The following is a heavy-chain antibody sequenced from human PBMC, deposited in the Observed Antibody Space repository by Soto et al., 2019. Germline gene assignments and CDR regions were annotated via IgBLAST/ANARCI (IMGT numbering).Heavy chain of an antibody. Sequence: EVQLVESGVGVVQPGGSLKLSCAASGFSFSGSAMHWVRQASGRGLEWIGRIRSKANAHATAYTASVKGRFTISRDDSKSMAYLEMNDLKAEDTAVYFCTSPRIAVAGMFWYFDLWGRGTLVTVSA. V-gene: IGHV3-73*01. CDR2: IRSKANAHAT. D-gene: IGHD6-19*01. CDR1: GFSFSGSA. J-gene: IGHJ2*01. CDR3: TSPRIAVAGMFWYFDL.